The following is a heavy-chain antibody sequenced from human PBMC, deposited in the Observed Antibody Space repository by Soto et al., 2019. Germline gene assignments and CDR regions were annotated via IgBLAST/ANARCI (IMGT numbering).Heavy chain of an antibody. J-gene: IGHJ3*02. Sequence: QLQLQESGPGLVKPSETLSLTCTVSGGSISSSSYYWGWIRQPPGKGLEWIGSIYYSGSTYYNPSLKSRVTISVDTSKNQFSLKLSSVTAADTAVYYCARHLRSGSYYKGPNDAFDIWGQGTMVTVSS. D-gene: IGHD1-26*01. CDR2: IYYSGST. V-gene: IGHV4-39*01. CDR3: ARHLRSGSYYKGPNDAFDI. CDR1: GGSISSSSYY.